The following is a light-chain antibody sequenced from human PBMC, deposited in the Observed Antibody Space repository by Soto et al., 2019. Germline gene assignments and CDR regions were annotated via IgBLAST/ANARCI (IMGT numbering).Light chain of an antibody. J-gene: IGKJ1*01. CDR2: GGS. Sequence: EIVMTQSPATLSVSPGESATLSCRASQSVSSNLAWYQQKPGLAPRLLIYGGSTRATGIPARFSGSGSGTEFTLTISSLQSEDSAVYYCQQFHKWPPSAFGQGTKVDIK. CDR3: QQFHKWPPSA. V-gene: IGKV3-15*01. CDR1: QSVSSN.